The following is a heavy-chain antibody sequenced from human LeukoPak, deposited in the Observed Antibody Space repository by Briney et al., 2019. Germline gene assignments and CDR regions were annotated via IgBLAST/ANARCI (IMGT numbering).Heavy chain of an antibody. CDR1: EFTFSRYS. CDR3: ESYDGAGRGY. V-gene: IGHV3-21*01. Sequence: GGTLSLSHVVSEFTFSRYSMNWVRDAPAKGLEAGLSISNAGNYKDYAESVKHRYTHSRDNAKNSLYLHKDSLRVEDTAMYCCESYDGAGRGYWGKGTLVAVSS. CDR2: ISNAGNYK. D-gene: IGHD4/OR15-4a*01. J-gene: IGHJ4*02.